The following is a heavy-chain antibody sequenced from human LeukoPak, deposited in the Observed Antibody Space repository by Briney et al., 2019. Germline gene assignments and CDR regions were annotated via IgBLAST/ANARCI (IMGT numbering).Heavy chain of an antibody. CDR3: ARLARGGYYDSSGYYYRMWYMDV. CDR2: INHSGST. J-gene: IGHJ6*03. Sequence: ASETLSLTCSISDDSINNDRYFWAWIRQPPGKGLEWIASINHSGSTNYNPSLKSRVTISVDTSKNQFSLKLSSVTAADTAVYYCARLARGGYYDSSGYYYRMWYMDVWGKGTTVTVSS. CDR1: DDSINNDRYF. V-gene: IGHV4-39*07. D-gene: IGHD3-22*01.